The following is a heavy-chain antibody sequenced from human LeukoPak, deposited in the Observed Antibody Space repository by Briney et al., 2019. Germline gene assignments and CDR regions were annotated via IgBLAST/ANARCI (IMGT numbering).Heavy chain of an antibody. D-gene: IGHD1-1*01. J-gene: IGHJ4*02. CDR3: AKVRTGHYFDY. CDR2: ISGRGGST. Sequence: GGSLRLSCAASGFTFSNYAMTWARQAPGKGLEWVSIISGRGGSTYYADSVKGRFTISRDNSKTTLYLQMNTLRAEDTAVYYCAKVRTGHYFDYWGQGTLVTVSS. CDR1: GFTFSNYA. V-gene: IGHV3-23*01.